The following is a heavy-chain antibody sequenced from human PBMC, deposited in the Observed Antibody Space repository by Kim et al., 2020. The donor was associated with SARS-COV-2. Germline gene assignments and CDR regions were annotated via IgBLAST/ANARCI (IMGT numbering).Heavy chain of an antibody. J-gene: IGHJ4*02. Sequence: GESLKISCQGSGYAFNLYWIGWVRQLPGKGLEWMGIIFPDDSDARYSPTFQGHVTISADKSIKTSYLQWRSLKASDTAMYYCARLLREYDGSGTTPKRYFFDYWGQGTLVSVSS. V-gene: IGHV5-51*01. D-gene: IGHD3-10*01. CDR3: ARLLREYDGSGTTPKRYFFDY. CDR2: IFPDDSDA. CDR1: GYAFNLYW.